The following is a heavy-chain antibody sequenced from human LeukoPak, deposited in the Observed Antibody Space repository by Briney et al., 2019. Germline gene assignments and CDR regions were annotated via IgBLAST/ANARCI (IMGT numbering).Heavy chain of an antibody. V-gene: IGHV4-34*01. J-gene: IGHJ4*02. D-gene: IGHD3-22*01. CDR2: INHSGST. CDR1: GGSFSSYY. CDR3: ARARAHLKYYYDSSGYYYFDY. Sequence: SETLSLTCAVYGGSFSSYYWSWIRQPPGKGLEWIGEINHSGSTNYNPSLKSRVTISVDTSKNQFSLKLNSVTAADTAVYYCARARAHLKYYYDSSGYYYFDYWGQGTLVTVSS.